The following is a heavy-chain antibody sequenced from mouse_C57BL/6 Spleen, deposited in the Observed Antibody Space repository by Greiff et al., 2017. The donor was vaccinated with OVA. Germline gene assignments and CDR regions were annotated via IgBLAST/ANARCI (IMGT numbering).Heavy chain of an antibody. CDR2: INPSNGGT. D-gene: IGHD1-1*01. V-gene: IGHV1-53*01. Sequence: VQLQQPGTELVKPGASVKLSCKASGYTFTSYWMHWVKQRPGQGLEWIGNINPSNGGTNYNEKFKSKATLTVDKSSSTAYMQLSSLTSEDSAVYYCAREGYYGSSLGSWFAYWGQGTLVTVSA. J-gene: IGHJ3*01. CDR3: AREGYYGSSLGSWFAY. CDR1: GYTFTSYW.